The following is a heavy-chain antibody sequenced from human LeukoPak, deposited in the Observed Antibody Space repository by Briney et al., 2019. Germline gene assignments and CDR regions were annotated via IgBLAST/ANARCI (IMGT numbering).Heavy chain of an antibody. CDR1: GGTFSSYA. CDR2: IIPIFGTA. J-gene: IGHJ6*03. CDR3: ARDGAGSTYYYYMDV. D-gene: IGHD1-1*01. Sequence: SVKVSCKASGGTFSSYAISWVRQAPGQGLEWMGGIIPIFGTANYAQKFQGRVTITTDESTSTAYMELRSLRSDDTAVYYCARDGAGSTYYYYMDVWGKGTTVTVSS. V-gene: IGHV1-69*05.